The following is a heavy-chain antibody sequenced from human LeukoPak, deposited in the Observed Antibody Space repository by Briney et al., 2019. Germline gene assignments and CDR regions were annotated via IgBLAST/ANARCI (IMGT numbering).Heavy chain of an antibody. CDR2: ISYDGSNK. CDR1: GFTFSSYG. Sequence: GGPLRLSCAASGFTFSSYGMHWVRQAPGKGLEWVAVISYDGSNKYYADSVKGRFTISRDNSKNTLYLQMNSLRAEDTAVYYCAKGGYSGYIDYWGQGTLVTVSS. D-gene: IGHD5-12*01. CDR3: AKGGYSGYIDY. J-gene: IGHJ4*02. V-gene: IGHV3-30*18.